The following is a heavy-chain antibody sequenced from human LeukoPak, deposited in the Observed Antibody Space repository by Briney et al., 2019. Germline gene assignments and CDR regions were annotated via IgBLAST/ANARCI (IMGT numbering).Heavy chain of an antibody. J-gene: IGHJ6*02. CDR1: GYSFTSYW. V-gene: IGHV5-51*01. D-gene: IGHD2-15*01. CDR3: ARDGYCSGGSCFDYYGMDV. Sequence: GESLKISCKGSGYSFTSYWIGWVRQMPGKGLEWMGIIYPGDSDTRYSPSFQGQVTISADKSISTAYLRWSSLKASDTAMYYCARDGYCSGGSCFDYYGMDVWGQGTTVTVSS. CDR2: IYPGDSDT.